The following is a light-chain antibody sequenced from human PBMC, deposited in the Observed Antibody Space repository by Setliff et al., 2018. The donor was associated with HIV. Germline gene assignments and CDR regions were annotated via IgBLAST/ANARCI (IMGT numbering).Light chain of an antibody. Sequence: QSVLTQPPSASGTPGQRVTISCSGSSPNIGSNTVNWYQQLPGTAPKLLIYRNNQRPSGVPDRFSGSKSGTSASLAISGLQSEDEADYYCAAWDDSLNGLYVFGTGTKVTVL. V-gene: IGLV1-44*01. CDR1: SPNIGSNT. CDR3: AAWDDSLNGLYV. CDR2: RNN. J-gene: IGLJ1*01.